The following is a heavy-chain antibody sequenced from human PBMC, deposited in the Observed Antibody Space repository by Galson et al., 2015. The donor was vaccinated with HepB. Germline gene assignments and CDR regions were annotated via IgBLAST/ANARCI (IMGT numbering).Heavy chain of an antibody. CDR3: ARDVVDDIDNDDYSSAAGY. CDR2: IWSDGSSP. D-gene: IGHD4-17*01. J-gene: IGHJ4*02. Sequence: LRLSCAAPGFSFNTFAMHWVRQAPGRGLEWVALIWSDGSSPYYGDSVRGRFTISRDNSKNMLYLQMNNLRVADTAIYYCARDVVDDIDNDDYSSAAGYWGQGTLVTVSS. CDR1: GFSFNTFA. V-gene: IGHV3-33*01.